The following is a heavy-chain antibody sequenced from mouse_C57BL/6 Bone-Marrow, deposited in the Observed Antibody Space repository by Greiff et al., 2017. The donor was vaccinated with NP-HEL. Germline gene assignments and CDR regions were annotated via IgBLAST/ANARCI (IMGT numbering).Heavy chain of an antibody. Sequence: EVQLVESGGDLVKPGGSLKLSCAASGFTFSSYGMSWVRQTPDKRLEWVATISSGGSYTYYPDSVKGRVTISRDNAKNTLYLQMSSLKSEDTAMYYCARHADGYDGMDYWGQGTSVTVSS. J-gene: IGHJ4*01. CDR2: ISSGGSYT. D-gene: IGHD2-2*01. V-gene: IGHV5-6*01. CDR1: GFTFSSYG. CDR3: ARHADGYDGMDY.